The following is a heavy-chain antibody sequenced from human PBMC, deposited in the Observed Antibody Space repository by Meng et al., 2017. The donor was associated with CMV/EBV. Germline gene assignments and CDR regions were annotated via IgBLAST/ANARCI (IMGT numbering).Heavy chain of an antibody. J-gene: IGHJ6*02. Sequence: GESLKISCAASGFTFSSYSMNWIRQAPGKGLEWVSYISYSADTMDYADSVSGRFTISRDNAENSVFLQMNSLTVDDSAIYCCARGHYGMDVWGQGTTVTVSS. CDR1: GFTFSSYS. V-gene: IGHV3-48*04. CDR3: ARGHYGMDV. CDR2: ISYSADTM.